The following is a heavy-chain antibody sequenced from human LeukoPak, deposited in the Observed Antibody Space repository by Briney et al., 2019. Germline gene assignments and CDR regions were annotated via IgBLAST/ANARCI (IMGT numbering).Heavy chain of an antibody. CDR2: VSYSGST. J-gene: IGHJ4*02. CDR1: GGSFSDYY. Sequence: PSETLSLTCAVYGGSFSDYYWSWVRQPPGKGLEWVGYVSYSGSTNYNPSLKSRVTISVDTSREQFSLKLSSVTAADTAVYYCARARSKWYHDYWGQGTLVTVSS. V-gene: IGHV4-59*01. CDR3: ARARSKWYHDY. D-gene: IGHD2-2*01.